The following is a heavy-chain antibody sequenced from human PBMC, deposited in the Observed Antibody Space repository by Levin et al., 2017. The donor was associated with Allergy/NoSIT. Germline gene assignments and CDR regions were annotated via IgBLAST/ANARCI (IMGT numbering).Heavy chain of an antibody. J-gene: IGHJ3*02. V-gene: IGHV5-51*01. CDR2: IYPGDSDT. CDR1: GYSFTSYW. D-gene: IGHD3-10*01. CDR3: ASQSLVRGVLRGAGDI. Sequence: KVSCKASGYSFTSYWIGWVRQMPGKGLEWMGFIYPGDSDTRYSPSFQGQVTISADKSISTAYLQWSSLKASDTAMYYCASQSLVRGVLRGAGDIWGHGIMVTVSA.